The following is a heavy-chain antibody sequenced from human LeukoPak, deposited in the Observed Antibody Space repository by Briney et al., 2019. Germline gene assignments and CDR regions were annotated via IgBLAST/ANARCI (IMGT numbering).Heavy chain of an antibody. CDR2: IYHSGST. D-gene: IGHD3-10*01. V-gene: IGHV4-30-2*01. Sequence: SETLSLTCAVSGGSISSGGYSWSWIRQPPGKGLEWIGYIYHSGSTYYNPSLKSRVTILVDRSKNQFSLKLSSVTAADTAVYYCASFLDYGSGMYWGQGTLVTVSS. CDR3: ASFLDYGSGMY. J-gene: IGHJ4*02. CDR1: GGSISSGGYS.